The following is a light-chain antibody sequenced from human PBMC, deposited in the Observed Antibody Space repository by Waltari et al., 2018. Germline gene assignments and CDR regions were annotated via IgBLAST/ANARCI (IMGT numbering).Light chain of an antibody. CDR2: AAS. CDR1: QAIRND. J-gene: IGKJ3*01. CDR3: LQDYNYPFT. V-gene: IGKV1-6*01. Sequence: AIQLTQSPSSLSASVGDRVTITCRASQAIRNDLGWYQQKPGKAPKVLIYAASSLQSGVPSRFSGSGSGIDFTLTISSLQPEDFATYYCLQDYNYPFTFGPGTKVDIK.